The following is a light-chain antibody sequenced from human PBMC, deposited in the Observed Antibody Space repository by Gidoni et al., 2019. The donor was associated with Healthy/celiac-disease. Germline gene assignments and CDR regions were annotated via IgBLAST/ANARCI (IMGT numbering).Light chain of an antibody. CDR3: QQSNEWPLT. CDR2: RAS. J-gene: IGKJ1*01. V-gene: IGKV3D-15*01. Sequence: DIVMTQSPATLSGSPGEGVTPSCRASQSVSTNLAWYQQRPGQAPRLLIYRASSRATGIPARFGGSGSGTEFTLTISSLQSEDFAVYYCQQSNEWPLTFGQGTKVEIK. CDR1: QSVSTN.